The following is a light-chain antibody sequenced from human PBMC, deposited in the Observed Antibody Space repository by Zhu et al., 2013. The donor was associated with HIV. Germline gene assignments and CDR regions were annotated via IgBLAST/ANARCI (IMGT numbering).Light chain of an antibody. Sequence: QSALTQPPSASGSLGQSVTISCTGTRNDIGDYNYVSWYQQHPGKAPKLMIYEVTKRPSGVPDRFSGSKSGNMASLTVSGLQAEDEAVYHCSSYAGSNNLQVFGGGTKLTVL. CDR3: SSYAGSNNLQV. V-gene: IGLV2-8*01. CDR2: EVT. CDR1: RNDIGDYNY. J-gene: IGLJ2*01.